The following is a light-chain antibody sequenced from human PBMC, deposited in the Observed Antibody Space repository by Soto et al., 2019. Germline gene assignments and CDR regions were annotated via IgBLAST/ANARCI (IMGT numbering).Light chain of an antibody. Sequence: QSVLTQPPSVSGAPGQRVTISCTGSSSNIGAGYDVHWYQQLPGTAPKLLIYGNSNRPSGVPDRFSGSKSGTSASLALTGLQAEDEAEYYCQSYDSSLSVVVFGGGTKLTVL. J-gene: IGLJ2*01. CDR2: GNS. V-gene: IGLV1-40*01. CDR3: QSYDSSLSVVV. CDR1: SSNIGAGYD.